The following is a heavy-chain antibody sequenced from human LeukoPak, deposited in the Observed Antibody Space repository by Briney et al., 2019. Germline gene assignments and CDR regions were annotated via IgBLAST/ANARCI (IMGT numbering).Heavy chain of an antibody. Sequence: GGSLRLSCAASGLTVSSSYMSWVRQAPGKGLEWVSYINSGGSSIYYADSVKGRFTISRDNAKNSLYLQMSSLSAEDTAVYYCARDMRVGAINFDYWGQGTLVTVSS. CDR3: ARDMRVGAINFDY. CDR1: GLTVSSSY. V-gene: IGHV3-48*01. CDR2: INSGGSSI. D-gene: IGHD1-26*01. J-gene: IGHJ4*02.